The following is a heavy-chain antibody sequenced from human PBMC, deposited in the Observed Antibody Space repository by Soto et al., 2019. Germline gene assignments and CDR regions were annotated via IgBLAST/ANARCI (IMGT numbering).Heavy chain of an antibody. CDR3: AKGIAAAGGHWYFDL. CDR1: GFTFDDYA. CDR2: ISWNSGSI. J-gene: IGHJ2*01. Sequence: EVQLVESGGGLVQPGRSLRLSCAASGFTFDDYAMHWVRQAPGKGLEWVSGISWNSGSIGYADSVKGRFTISRDNAKNSLYLQRNSLRAEDTALYYWAKGIAAAGGHWYFDLWGRGTLVTVSS. D-gene: IGHD6-13*01. V-gene: IGHV3-9*01.